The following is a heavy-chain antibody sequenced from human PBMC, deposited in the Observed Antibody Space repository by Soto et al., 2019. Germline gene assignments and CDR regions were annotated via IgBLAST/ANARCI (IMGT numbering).Heavy chain of an antibody. D-gene: IGHD3-10*02. CDR1: GGTXSSYA. CDR3: ATSYYVTTGSRDYYYYGMDV. CDR2: IIPIFGTA. Sequence: GASVKVXCKASGGTXSSYAISWVRQSPGQGLEWMGGIIPIFGTANYAQKFQGRVTITADESTSTAYMELSSLRSEDTAVYYCATSYYVTTGSRDYYYYGMDVWGQGTTVTVSS. J-gene: IGHJ6*02. V-gene: IGHV1-69*13.